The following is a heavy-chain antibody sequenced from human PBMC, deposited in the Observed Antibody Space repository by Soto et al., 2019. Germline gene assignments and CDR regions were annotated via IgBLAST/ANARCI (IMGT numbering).Heavy chain of an antibody. CDR3: VRDLDGSGSYYTDY. Sequence: ASVKVSCKASGYTFNFYGITWVLQAPGQGLEWMGWISGFNGNTNYAQKLQGRVTMTTDTSTSTAYMELRSLRSDDTAVYYCVRDLDGSGSYYTDYWGPGTVVTVSS. J-gene: IGHJ4*02. D-gene: IGHD3-10*01. CDR2: ISGFNGNT. V-gene: IGHV1-18*01. CDR1: GYTFNFYG.